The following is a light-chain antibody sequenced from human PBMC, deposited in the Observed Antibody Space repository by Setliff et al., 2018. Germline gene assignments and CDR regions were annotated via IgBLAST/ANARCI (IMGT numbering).Light chain of an antibody. CDR1: NIGDKS. V-gene: IGLV3-21*03. Sequence: LTQPPSESVAPGKTARITCGGHNIGDKSVHWYQQKPGQAPVLVVYDDSDRPSGIPGRFSGSNSGNTATLTISRVEAGDEADYYCQVWDPASDHRVFGTGTKVTV. J-gene: IGLJ1*01. CDR2: DDS. CDR3: QVWDPASDHRV.